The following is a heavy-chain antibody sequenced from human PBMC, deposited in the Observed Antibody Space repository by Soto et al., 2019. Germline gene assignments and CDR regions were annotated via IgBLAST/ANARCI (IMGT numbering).Heavy chain of an antibody. V-gene: IGHV3-23*01. CDR1: GFTFSSYA. J-gene: IGHJ4*02. D-gene: IGHD5-18*01. Sequence: EVQLLESGGGLVQPGGSLRLSCAASGFTFSSYAMSWVRQAPGKGLEWVSAISGSGGSTYYADSVKGRFTISRDNSKNALYLQMISLRAEDTAVYYCAKFLDTAMVMRDWGQGTLVTVFS. CDR3: AKFLDTAMVMRD. CDR2: ISGSGGST.